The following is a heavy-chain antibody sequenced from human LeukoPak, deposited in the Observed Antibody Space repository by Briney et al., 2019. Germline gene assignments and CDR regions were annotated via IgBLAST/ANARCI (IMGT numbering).Heavy chain of an antibody. D-gene: IGHD2-8*01. CDR2: IWYDGSNK. V-gene: IGHV3-33*08. J-gene: IGHJ4*02. Sequence: GRSLRLSCAASGLTFSSYGMHWVRQAPGKGLEWVAVIWYDGSNKYYADSVKGRFTISRDNSKNTLYLQMNSLRAEDTAVYYCARDGCTNGVCYYFDYWGQGTLVSVSS. CDR3: ARDGCTNGVCYYFDY. CDR1: GLTFSSYG.